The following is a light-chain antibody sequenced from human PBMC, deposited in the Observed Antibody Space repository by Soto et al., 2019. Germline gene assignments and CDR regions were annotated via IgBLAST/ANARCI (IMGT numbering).Light chain of an antibody. CDR3: QKYNIAPWT. CDR2: SAS. CDR1: QAISNS. V-gene: IGKV1-27*01. J-gene: IGKJ1*01. Sequence: IQMTQSPSSLSASVGDRVTITCRASQAISNSLAWYQQKPGKVPKLLMYSASTLQSGVPSRFSGSGSGTDFTLTISSLQPEDVATYYCQKYNIAPWTFGQGTTVEI.